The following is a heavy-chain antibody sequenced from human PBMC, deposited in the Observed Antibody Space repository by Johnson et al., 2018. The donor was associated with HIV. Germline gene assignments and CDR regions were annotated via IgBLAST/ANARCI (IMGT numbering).Heavy chain of an antibody. CDR3: AKDKGYSSCWYSNDAFDI. CDR1: GFTFDDYA. J-gene: IGHJ3*02. CDR2: ISWNSGSI. Sequence: QLVESGGGLVQPGRSLRLSCAASGFTFDDYAMHWVRQAPGKGLEWVSGISWNSGSIGYADSVKGRFTISRDNAKNSLYLQMNSLRAEDTAVYYCAKDKGYSSCWYSNDAFDIWGQGTMVTVSS. D-gene: IGHD6-19*01. V-gene: IGHV3-9*01.